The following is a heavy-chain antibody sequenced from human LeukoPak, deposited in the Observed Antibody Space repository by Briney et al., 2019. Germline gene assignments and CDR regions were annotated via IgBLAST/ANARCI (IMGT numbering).Heavy chain of an antibody. D-gene: IGHD1-26*01. CDR2: IKQDGGEI. V-gene: IGHV3-7*01. CDR3: ARDKVVGATHFDY. Sequence: PGGSLRLSCAASGFTFSSYWMSWVRQAPGKGLEWVANIKQDGGEIYYVDSVKGRLTISRDNAKNSLSLQMNSLRAGDTAVYHCARDKVVGATHFDYWGQGTLVTVSS. CDR1: GFTFSSYW. J-gene: IGHJ4*02.